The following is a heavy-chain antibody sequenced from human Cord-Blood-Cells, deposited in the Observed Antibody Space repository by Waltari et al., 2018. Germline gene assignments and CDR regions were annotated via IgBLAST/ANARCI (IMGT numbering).Heavy chain of an antibody. J-gene: IGHJ4*02. V-gene: IGHV3-7*01. CDR3: ARDQGGVVGATTY. Sequence: EVQLVESGGGLVQPGGSLRLSCAASGFTFSSYWMSWVRQAPGKGLEWVANIKQDGSEKYYVDSVKGRFTISRDNAKNSLYLQMNSLRAEDTAVYYCARDQGGVVGATTYWGQGTLVTVSS. D-gene: IGHD1-26*01. CDR1: GFTFSSYW. CDR2: IKQDGSEK.